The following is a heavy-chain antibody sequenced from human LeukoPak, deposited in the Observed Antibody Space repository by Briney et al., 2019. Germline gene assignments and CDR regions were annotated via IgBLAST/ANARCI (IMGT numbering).Heavy chain of an antibody. CDR2: MYTSGST. D-gene: IGHD6-13*01. CDR1: GDSMSSGNYY. V-gene: IGHV4-61*02. CDR3: ARDLSSSWYDY. J-gene: IGHJ4*02. Sequence: SETLSLTCTVSGDSMSSGNYYWSWIRQPAGKGLEWIGRMYTSGSTNYNPSLKSRVIISVDRSKNQFSLKLSSVTAADTAVYYCARDLSSSWYDYWGQGTLVTVSS.